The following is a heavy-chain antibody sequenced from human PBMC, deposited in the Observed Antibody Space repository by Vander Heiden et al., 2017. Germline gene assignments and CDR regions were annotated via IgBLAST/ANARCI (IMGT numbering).Heavy chain of an antibody. Sequence: QVQLVQSGAEVKKPGSSVKVSCKASGGTFSSYAISWVRQAPGQGLEWMEGINPVFGTANYAQKFQGRVTITADESTSTAYMELSSLRSEDTAVYYCARGSYCTNGVCYTEYNWFDPWGQGTLVTVSS. V-gene: IGHV1-69*01. CDR1: GGTFSSYA. CDR2: INPVFGTA. CDR3: ARGSYCTNGVCYTEYNWFDP. J-gene: IGHJ5*02. D-gene: IGHD2-8*01.